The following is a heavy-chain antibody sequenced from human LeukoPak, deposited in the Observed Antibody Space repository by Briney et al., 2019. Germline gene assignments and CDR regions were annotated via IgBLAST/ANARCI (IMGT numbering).Heavy chain of an antibody. CDR3: ARVSDYGDGFDY. CDR2: INSDGSST. J-gene: IGHJ4*02. Sequence: PGGSLRLSCAASGFTFSSYWMHWVRQAPGKGLVWVSRINSDGSSTSYADSVKGRFTISRDNAKNTLYLQMNSLRAEDTAVYYCARVSDYGDGFDYWGQGTLVTVSS. CDR1: GFTFSSYW. D-gene: IGHD4-17*01. V-gene: IGHV3-74*01.